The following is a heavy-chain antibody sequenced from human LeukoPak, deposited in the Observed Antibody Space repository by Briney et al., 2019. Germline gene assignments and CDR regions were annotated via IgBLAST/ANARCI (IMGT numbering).Heavy chain of an antibody. CDR1: GFTFSSYA. V-gene: IGHV3-30-3*02. J-gene: IGHJ3*02. CDR3: AKHLSPRAHSSGWYIDAFDI. D-gene: IGHD6-19*01. CDR2: ISYDGSNK. Sequence: GGSLRLSCAASGFTFSSYAMHWVRQAPGKGLEWVAVISYDGSNKYYADSVKGRFTISRDNSKNTLYLQMNSLRAEDTAVYYCAKHLSPRAHSSGWYIDAFDIWGQGTMVTVSS.